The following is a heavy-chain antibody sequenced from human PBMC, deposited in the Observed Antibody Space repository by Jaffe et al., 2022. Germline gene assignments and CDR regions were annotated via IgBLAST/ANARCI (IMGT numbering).Heavy chain of an antibody. V-gene: IGHV4-34*01. J-gene: IGHJ4*02. D-gene: IGHD3-9*01. Sequence: QVQLQQWGAGLLKPSETLSLTCAVYGGSFSGYYWSWIRQPPGKGLEWIGEINHSGSTNYNPSLKSRVTISVDTSKNQFSLKLSSVTAADTAVYYCAREVDGRRYFDWLSGDYFDYWGQGTLVTVSS. CDR1: GGSFSGYY. CDR2: INHSGST. CDR3: AREVDGRRYFDWLSGDYFDY.